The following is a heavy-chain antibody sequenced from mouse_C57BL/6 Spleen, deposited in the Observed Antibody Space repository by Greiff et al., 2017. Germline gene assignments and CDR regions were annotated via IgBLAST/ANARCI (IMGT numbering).Heavy chain of an antibody. CDR2: INPNNGGT. D-gene: IGHD2-4*01. V-gene: IGHV1-18*01. CDR1: GYTFTDYN. J-gene: IGHJ4*01. Sequence: VQLQQSGPELVKPGASVKIPCKASGYTFTDYNMDWVKQSHGKSLEWIGDINPNNGGTIYNQKFKGKATLTVDKSSSTAYMELRSLTSEDTAVYYCARGRLRRGGYAMDYWGQGTSVTVAS. CDR3: ARGRLRRGGYAMDY.